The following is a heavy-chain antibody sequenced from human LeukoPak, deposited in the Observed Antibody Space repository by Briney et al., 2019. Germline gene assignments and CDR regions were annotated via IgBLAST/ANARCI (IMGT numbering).Heavy chain of an antibody. CDR1: GFTSNNAY. CDR3: TTFGSGSYSRT. CDR2: IKSKTDGGTI. D-gene: IGHD3-10*01. J-gene: IGHJ5*02. Sequence: GGSLRLSCAASGFTSNNAYMSWVRQTPGEGLEWVGRIKSKTDGGTIDYAAPVKGRFTISRDDSKNTLYLQMNSLKTEDTAVYYCTTFGSGSYSRTWGQGTLVTVSS. V-gene: IGHV3-15*01.